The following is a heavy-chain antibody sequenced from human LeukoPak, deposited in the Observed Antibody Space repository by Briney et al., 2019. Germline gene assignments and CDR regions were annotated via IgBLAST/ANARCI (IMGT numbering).Heavy chain of an antibody. CDR1: GGTLSRYA. Sequence: SSVKVSCMASGGTLSRYAISWVGQAPGQGREWMGGIIPILGISNYAQKFQGRVTITADKSTRTAYMELSRLRSEDPAVYYCAAPSFDYWGQGTLVTVSS. CDR3: AAPSFDY. J-gene: IGHJ4*02. V-gene: IGHV1-69*04. CDR2: IIPILGIS.